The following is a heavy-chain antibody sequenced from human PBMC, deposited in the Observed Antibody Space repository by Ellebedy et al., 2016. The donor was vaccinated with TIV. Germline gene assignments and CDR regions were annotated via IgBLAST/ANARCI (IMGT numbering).Heavy chain of an antibody. Sequence: GGSLRLXXAASGFTFSSYAMSWVRQAPGKGLEWVSAISGSGGSTYYADSVKGRFTISRDNSKNTLYLQMNSLRAEDTAVYYCARDRNNWNYFDYWGQGTLVTVSS. CDR1: GFTFSSYA. CDR3: ARDRNNWNYFDY. J-gene: IGHJ4*02. D-gene: IGHD1-20*01. V-gene: IGHV3-23*01. CDR2: ISGSGGST.